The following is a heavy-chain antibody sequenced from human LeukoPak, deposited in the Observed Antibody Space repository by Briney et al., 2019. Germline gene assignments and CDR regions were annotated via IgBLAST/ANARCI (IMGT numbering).Heavy chain of an antibody. Sequence: PSETLSLTCAVYGGSFSGYYWSWIRQPPGKGLEWIGEINHSGSTNYNPSLKSRVTVSVDTSKNQFSLKLSPVTAADTAVYYCARGTTGTTRAFDYWGQGTLVTVSS. V-gene: IGHV4-34*01. J-gene: IGHJ4*02. CDR3: ARGTTGTTRAFDY. D-gene: IGHD1-1*01. CDR2: INHSGST. CDR1: GGSFSGYY.